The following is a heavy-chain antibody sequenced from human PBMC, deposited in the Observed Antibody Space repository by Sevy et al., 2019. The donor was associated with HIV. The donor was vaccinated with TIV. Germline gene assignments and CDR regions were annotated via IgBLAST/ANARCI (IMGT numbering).Heavy chain of an antibody. CDR3: ARSRSGYFDSSEYYIN. D-gene: IGHD3-22*01. V-gene: IGHV5-51*01. J-gene: IGHJ4*02. CDR1: GYSFTSHW. Sequence: GESLKISCKGHGYSFTSHWIGWVRQMPGKGLDWMGIIFPGDSETRYSPSFQGEVTISADKSISTAFLQWSSLKASDTAIYYCARSRSGYFDSSEYYINWGQGTLVTVSS. CDR2: IFPGDSET.